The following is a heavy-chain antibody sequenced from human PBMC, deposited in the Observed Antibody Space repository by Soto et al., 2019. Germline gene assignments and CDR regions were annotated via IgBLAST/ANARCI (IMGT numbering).Heavy chain of an antibody. J-gene: IGHJ6*02. Sequence: SVRVSCKASGGSLSSYAISWVRQAPGQGLEWMGGIIPIFGTANYAQKFQGRVTITADESTSTAYMELSSLRSEDTAVYYCAGPPELTRIYYYYGMDVWGQGTTVTVSS. CDR2: IIPIFGTA. V-gene: IGHV1-69*13. CDR3: AGPPELTRIYYYYGMDV. D-gene: IGHD1-7*01. CDR1: GGSLSSYA.